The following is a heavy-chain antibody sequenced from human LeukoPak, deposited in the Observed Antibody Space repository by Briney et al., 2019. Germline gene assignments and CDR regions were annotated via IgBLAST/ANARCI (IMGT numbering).Heavy chain of an antibody. Sequence: GGSLRLSCVPSEFRLGRDWISWVRHPPGQGLVWEACIKQDGSEEYYMGSVRGRFTVSVDNGKNSLYLQMNSLIAEDTARYYCATLDSTKSVFWGRGTAVTVSS. CDR3: ATLDSTKSVF. J-gene: IGHJ1*01. CDR2: IKQDGSEE. D-gene: IGHD2-2*01. V-gene: IGHV3-7*01. CDR1: EFRLGRDW.